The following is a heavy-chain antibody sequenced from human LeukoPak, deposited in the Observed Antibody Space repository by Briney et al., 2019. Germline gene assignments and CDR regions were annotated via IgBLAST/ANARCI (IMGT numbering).Heavy chain of an antibody. CDR3: ARGKWDSGSNYFDY. J-gene: IGHJ4*02. CDR1: GYTFSDYY. V-gene: IGHV1-3*01. D-gene: IGHD1-26*01. Sequence: ASVKVSCKASGYTFSDYYIHWVRQAPGQGLEWVGWLNAGNGDTRFSEIFQDRVAFSRDTSANTAYMELSRLSSEDTAMYYCARGKWDSGSNYFDYWDQGTLVTVSS. CDR2: LNAGNGDT.